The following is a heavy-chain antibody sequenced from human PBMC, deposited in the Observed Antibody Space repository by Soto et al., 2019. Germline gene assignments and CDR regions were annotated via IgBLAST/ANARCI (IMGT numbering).Heavy chain of an antibody. CDR3: ARGVPVYSSGWYLGHFDY. V-gene: IGHV4-59*12. Sequence: SETLSLTCPVSGGSISSYYWSWIRQPPGKGLEWIGYIYYSGSTNYNPSLKSRVTISVDTSKNQFSLKLSSVTAADTAVYYCARGVPVYSSGWYLGHFDYWGQGTLVTVSS. J-gene: IGHJ4*02. CDR1: GGSISSYY. D-gene: IGHD6-19*01. CDR2: IYYSGST.